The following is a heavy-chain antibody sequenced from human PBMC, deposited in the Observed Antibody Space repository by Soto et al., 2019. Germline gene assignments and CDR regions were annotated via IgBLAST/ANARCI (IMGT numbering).Heavy chain of an antibody. CDR1: GASISGNNW. J-gene: IGHJ4*02. V-gene: IGHV4-4*02. CDR2: ISHSGNT. D-gene: IGHD3-9*01. Sequence: QVQLQESGPGRVKPSGTLSLTCVVSGASISGNNWWSWVRQAPGKGLEWIGEISHSGNTNYNPSLRSRLTISGDKSKRQVSLTLTSVTAADTAVYYCARLTYTTVWSRHFDVWGQGTLVSVS. CDR3: ARLTYTTVWSRHFDV.